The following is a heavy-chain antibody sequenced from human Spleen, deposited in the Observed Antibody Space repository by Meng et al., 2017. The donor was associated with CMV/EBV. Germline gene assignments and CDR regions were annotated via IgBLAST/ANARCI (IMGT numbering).Heavy chain of an antibody. CDR3: AKGLSRSWYVGDY. J-gene: IGHJ4*02. CDR2: IWYDASIK. D-gene: IGHD6-13*01. CDR1: GFTFSTYA. V-gene: IGHV3-33*06. Sequence: GGSLRLSCAASGFTFSTYAMHWVRQAPGKGLEWAAIIWYDASIKYYADSVKGRFTISRDNSKNTMYLQMNSLRAEDTAVYYCAKGLSRSWYVGDYWGQGALVTVSS.